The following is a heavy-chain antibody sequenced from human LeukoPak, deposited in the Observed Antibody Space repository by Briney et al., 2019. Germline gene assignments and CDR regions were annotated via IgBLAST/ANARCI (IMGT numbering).Heavy chain of an antibody. CDR2: INHSGST. D-gene: IGHD2-2*01. V-gene: IGHV4-34*01. CDR1: GGSFSGYY. Sequence: SETLSLTCAVYGGSFSGYYWSWIRQPPGKGLEWIGEINHSGSTNYNPSLKSRVTISVDTSKNQFSLKLSSVTAADTAVYYCARGRYFTCSSTSCSGWKNWFDPWGQGTLVTVSS. CDR3: ARGRYFTCSSTSCSGWKNWFDP. J-gene: IGHJ5*02.